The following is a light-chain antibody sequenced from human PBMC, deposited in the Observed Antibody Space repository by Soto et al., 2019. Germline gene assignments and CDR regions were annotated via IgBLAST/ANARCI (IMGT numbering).Light chain of an antibody. CDR1: SSNIGGNS. CDR3: GSWDSSLSADG. Sequence: QSVLTQPPSVSAAPGQKVTITCPGSSSNIGGNSVSWYQQLPGTAPTLPIYDDNQRPSGIPDRFSGSKSGTSATLGITGFQTGDKAEYYCGSWDSSLSADGFGTGTKVTVL. J-gene: IGLJ1*01. CDR2: DDN. V-gene: IGLV1-51*01.